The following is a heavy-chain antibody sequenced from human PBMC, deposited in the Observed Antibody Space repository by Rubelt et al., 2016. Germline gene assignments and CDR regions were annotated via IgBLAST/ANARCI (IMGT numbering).Heavy chain of an antibody. D-gene: IGHD5-18*01. V-gene: IGHV4-39*07. CDR3: ARDRHSYGYDY. Sequence: QLQLQESGPGLVKPSETLSLTCTVSGGSISSSSYYWGWIRQPPGKGLEWIGSIYYSGSTYYNPSLKSRVTISVDTSKNQFSLKLSSVTAADTAVYYCARDRHSYGYDYWGQGTLVTVSS. J-gene: IGHJ4*02. CDR2: IYYSGST. CDR1: GGSISSSSYY.